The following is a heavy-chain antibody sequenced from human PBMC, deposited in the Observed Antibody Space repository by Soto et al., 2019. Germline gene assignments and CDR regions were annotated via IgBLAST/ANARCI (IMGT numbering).Heavy chain of an antibody. D-gene: IGHD3-22*01. CDR1: GGSMISYY. Sequence: SETRSITCTVSGGSMISYYWSWIRQPPGRGLEWIGFIYYAGTTYYNMSLKSRGTISVDRSKNQFSLKLSSVTAADTAVYYCVRGINYYDSSGDSWFDLWGQGTLVTVSS. V-gene: IGHV4-59*12. CDR3: VRGINYYDSSGDSWFDL. J-gene: IGHJ5*02. CDR2: IYYAGTT.